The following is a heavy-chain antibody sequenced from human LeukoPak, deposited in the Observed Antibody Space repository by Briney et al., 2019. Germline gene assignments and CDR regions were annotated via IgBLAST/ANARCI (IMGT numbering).Heavy chain of an antibody. CDR3: TRVYGSGSYYSHC. CDR2: IYTSGST. D-gene: IGHD3-10*01. CDR1: GDSLSSHY. Sequence: PSETLSLTCTVSGDSLSSHYWSWIRQPPGKGLEWIGYIYTSGSTTYNPSLKSRVSISADTSKNQISLKLSSVTAADTAVYYCTRVYGSGSYYSHCWGQGTLVTVSS. J-gene: IGHJ4*02. V-gene: IGHV4-4*09.